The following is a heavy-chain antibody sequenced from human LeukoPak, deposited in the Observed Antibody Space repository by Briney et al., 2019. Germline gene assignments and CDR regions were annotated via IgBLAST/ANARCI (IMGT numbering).Heavy chain of an antibody. CDR1: GGTFSSYA. CDR3: ARMWSTATSGWNWFDP. CDR2: IIPILGIA. D-gene: IGHD6-13*01. J-gene: IGHJ5*02. V-gene: IGHV1-69*04. Sequence: ASVKVSCKASGGTFSSYAISWVRQAPGQGLEWMGRIIPILGIANYAQKFQGRVTITADKSTSTAYMDLSSLRSDDTAMYYCARMWSTATSGWNWFDPWGQGTLVTVSS.